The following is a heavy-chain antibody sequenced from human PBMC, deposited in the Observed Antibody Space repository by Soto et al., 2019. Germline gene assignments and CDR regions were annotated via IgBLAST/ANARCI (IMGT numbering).Heavy chain of an antibody. J-gene: IGHJ5*02. Sequence: GGSPRLSCAASGFTFSSYAMSWVRQAPGKGLEWVSAISGSGGSTYYADSVKGRFTISRDNSKNTLYLQMNSLRAEDTAVYYCAKEAGSFCSGGSCYFNWFDPWGQGTLVTVSS. V-gene: IGHV3-23*01. CDR2: ISGSGGST. CDR3: AKEAGSFCSGGSCYFNWFDP. D-gene: IGHD2-15*01. CDR1: GFTFSSYA.